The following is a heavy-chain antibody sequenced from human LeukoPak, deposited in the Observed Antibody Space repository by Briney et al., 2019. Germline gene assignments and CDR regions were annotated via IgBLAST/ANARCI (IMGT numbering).Heavy chain of an antibody. D-gene: IGHD4-23*01. J-gene: IGHJ3*02. Sequence: PGGSLRLSCAASGFAFRAYAMSWVRQAPGKGLEWVSSIISSGDVTYYADFLKGRFTISRDNAKNSLYLQMNSLRAEDTAVYYCASEGYGGNSDAFDIWGQGTMVTVS. CDR2: IISSGDVT. CDR1: GFAFRAYA. CDR3: ASEGYGGNSDAFDI. V-gene: IGHV3-21*01.